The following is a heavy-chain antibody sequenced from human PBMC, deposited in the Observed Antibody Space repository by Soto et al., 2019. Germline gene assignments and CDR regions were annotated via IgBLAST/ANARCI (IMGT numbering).Heavy chain of an antibody. CDR3: ARETYYDFWSGYYHDAFDI. CDR2: MNPNSGNT. J-gene: IGHJ3*02. D-gene: IGHD3-3*01. Sequence: QVQLVQSGAEVKKPGASVKVSCKASGYTFTSYDINWVRQATGQGLEWMGWMNPNSGNTGYAQKFQGRVTMTRNTYISTAYMELSSLRSEDTAVYYCARETYYDFWSGYYHDAFDIWGKGTMVTVSS. V-gene: IGHV1-8*01. CDR1: GYTFTSYD.